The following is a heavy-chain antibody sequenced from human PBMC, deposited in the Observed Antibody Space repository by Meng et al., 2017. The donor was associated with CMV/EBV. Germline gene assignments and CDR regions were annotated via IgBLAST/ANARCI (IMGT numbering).Heavy chain of an antibody. Sequence: GSLRLSCTVSGYSISSGYCWGCIRQPPGKGLEWIGSIIHSGSTYYNPSLKSRVTISVDTSKNQFSLKLGSVTAADTAVYYCARANLFGVVRGAFDIWGQGTMVTVSS. D-gene: IGHD3-3*01. J-gene: IGHJ3*02. V-gene: IGHV4-38-2*02. CDR3: ARANLFGVVRGAFDI. CDR1: GYSISSGYC. CDR2: IIHSGST.